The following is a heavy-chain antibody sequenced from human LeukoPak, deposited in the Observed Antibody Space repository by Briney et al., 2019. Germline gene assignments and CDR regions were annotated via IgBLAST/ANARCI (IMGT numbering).Heavy chain of an antibody. V-gene: IGHV3-53*04. J-gene: IGHJ6*02. CDR1: GFTVSSNY. Sequence: GGSLRLSCAASGFTVSSNYMSWVRQAPGKGLEWVSVIYSGGSTYYADSVKGRFTISRHNSKNTLYLQMNSLRAEDTAVYYCARDRHDYCSGGSCYSGEYYYYGMDVWGQGTTVTVSS. D-gene: IGHD2-15*01. CDR3: ARDRHDYCSGGSCYSGEYYYYGMDV. CDR2: IYSGGST.